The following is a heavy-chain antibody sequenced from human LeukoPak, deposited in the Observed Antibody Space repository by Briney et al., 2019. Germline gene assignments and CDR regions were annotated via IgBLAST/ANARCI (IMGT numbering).Heavy chain of an antibody. J-gene: IGHJ4*02. CDR3: AREVGAYDF. CDR1: GFTFSSFG. CDR2: ISDSGGRA. D-gene: IGHD1-26*01. Sequence: GGTLRLSCAASGFTFSSFGMTWVRQTPEKGLEHVSTISDSGGRAYYADSVKGRSTISRDNSKNKMYLQMNSLRAEDTAVYYCAREVGAYDFWGQGTLVTVSS. V-gene: IGHV3-23*01.